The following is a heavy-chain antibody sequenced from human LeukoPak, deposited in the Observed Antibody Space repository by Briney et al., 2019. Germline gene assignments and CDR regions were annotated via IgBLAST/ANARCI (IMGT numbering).Heavy chain of an antibody. Sequence: SETLSLTCSVFDGSINSYYWTWIRQPPGKGLEWIGYIYYTGSTNYNPSLKSRVTISVDTSKNQFSLKLSSVTAADTAMYYCARGATYFDYWGQGTLVTVSS. CDR2: IYYTGST. J-gene: IGHJ4*02. CDR3: ARGATYFDY. D-gene: IGHD4/OR15-4a*01. CDR1: DGSINSYY. V-gene: IGHV4-59*01.